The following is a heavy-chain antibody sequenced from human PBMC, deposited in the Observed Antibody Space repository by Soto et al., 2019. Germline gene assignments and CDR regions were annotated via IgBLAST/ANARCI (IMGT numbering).Heavy chain of an antibody. V-gene: IGHV4-30-4*01. CDR2: TYYSGST. CDR3: AREKVVYPHARVVPAADFDY. Sequence: SETLSLTCTVSGGSISSGDYYWSWIRQPPGKGLEWIGYTYYSGSTYYNPSLKSRVTISVDTSKNQFSLKLSSVTAADTAVYYCAREKVVYPHARVVPAADFDYWGQGTLVTVSS. CDR1: GGSISSGDYY. J-gene: IGHJ4*02. D-gene: IGHD2-2*01.